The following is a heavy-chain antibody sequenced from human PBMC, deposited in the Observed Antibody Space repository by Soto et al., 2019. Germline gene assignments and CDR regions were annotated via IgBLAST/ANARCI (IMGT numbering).Heavy chain of an antibody. CDR1: GITISNYP. CDR2: ISGSGDRT. J-gene: IGHJ4*02. D-gene: IGHD3-22*01. CDR3: VKDDGGYPSTAPH. Sequence: EVQLLESGGGLVQPGGSLRLSCAASGITISNYPMSWVRQAPGKGLDWVSGISGSGDRTDYADSAKGRFTISKDISRKSLSLQLDSLGVEDTAVYFCVKDDGGYPSTAPHWGQGTLVTVSS. V-gene: IGHV3-23*01.